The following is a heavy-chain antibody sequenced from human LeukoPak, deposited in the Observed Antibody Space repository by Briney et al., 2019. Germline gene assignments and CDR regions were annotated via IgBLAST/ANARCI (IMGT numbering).Heavy chain of an antibody. Sequence: GGSLRLSCAASGFTFSSYAMSWVRQAPGRGREWLSAISGSADNTYYADSVKVLFAISRDNSKNSLYLQMNSLRAEDTAVYYCATLVFDSSGYSYFDYWGPGTLVTVSS. D-gene: IGHD3-9*01. CDR2: ISGSADNT. V-gene: IGHV3-23*01. CDR1: GFTFSSYA. J-gene: IGHJ4*02. CDR3: ATLVFDSSGYSYFDY.